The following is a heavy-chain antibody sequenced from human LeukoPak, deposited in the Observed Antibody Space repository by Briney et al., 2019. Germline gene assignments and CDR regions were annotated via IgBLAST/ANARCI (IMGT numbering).Heavy chain of an antibody. CDR2: IYYSGST. D-gene: IGHD4-17*01. J-gene: IGHJ5*02. V-gene: IGHV4-39*07. Sequence: SETLSLTCTVSGGSISSSSYYWGWIRQPPGKGLEWVGSIYYSGSTYYNPSLKSRVTISVDTSKNQFSLKLSSVTAADTAVYYCARDAPTVTPSWGQGTLVTVSS. CDR1: GGSISSSSYY. CDR3: ARDAPTVTPS.